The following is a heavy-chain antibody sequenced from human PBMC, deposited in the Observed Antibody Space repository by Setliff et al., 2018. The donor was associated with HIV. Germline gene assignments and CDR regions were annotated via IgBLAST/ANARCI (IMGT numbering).Heavy chain of an antibody. CDR2: ISWNGVST. Sequence: PGGSLRLSCAASGFTFDDYAVHWVRQAPGKGLEWVSGISWNGVSTAYADSVKGRFTISRDNAKNSLYLQMNSLRVEDTAFYYCARKMGSYYDSSGAYYFDFWGQGTLVTVSS. CDR1: GFTFDDYA. D-gene: IGHD3-22*01. V-gene: IGHV3-20*04. CDR3: ARKMGSYYDSSGAYYFDF. J-gene: IGHJ4*02.